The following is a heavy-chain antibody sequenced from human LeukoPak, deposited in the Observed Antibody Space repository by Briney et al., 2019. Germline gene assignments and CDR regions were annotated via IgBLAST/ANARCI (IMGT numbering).Heavy chain of an antibody. CDR2: IHSSGNT. J-gene: IGHJ4*02. Sequence: SETLSLTCTVSGGSISNYYWSWIRQPAGKGPEWIGRIHSSGNTHYNPSLNSRPTMSVDTSKNQFSLKLSSLTAADTALYYCARGPPSGATRFDYWGQGNLVSVSS. CDR3: ARGPPSGATRFDY. D-gene: IGHD1-26*01. V-gene: IGHV4-4*07. CDR1: GGSISNYY.